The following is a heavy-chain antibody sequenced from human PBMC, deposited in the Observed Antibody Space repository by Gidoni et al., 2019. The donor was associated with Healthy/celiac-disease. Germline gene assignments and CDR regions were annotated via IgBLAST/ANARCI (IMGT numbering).Heavy chain of an antibody. J-gene: IGHJ4*02. CDR3: ANEPGPRVGDY. V-gene: IGHV3-23*01. D-gene: IGHD3-10*01. Sequence: EVQLLESGGGLVQPGGSLILSCAHSGFTFSSYAMSWVRQAPGKGLEGVAAIRGSGGSTYYADHVKGRFNISRDNSKKTMYLKMNSLRAEDTAVYYCANEPGPRVGDYWGQGTLVTVSS. CDR1: GFTFSSYA. CDR2: IRGSGGST.